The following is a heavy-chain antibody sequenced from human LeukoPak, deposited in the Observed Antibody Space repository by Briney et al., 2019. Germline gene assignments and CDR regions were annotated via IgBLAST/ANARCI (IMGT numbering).Heavy chain of an antibody. V-gene: IGHV3-21*01. D-gene: IGHD6-19*01. J-gene: IGHJ4*02. CDR2: ISSSSSYR. CDR1: GFSFSSYR. Sequence: GGSLRLSCAASGFSFSSYRMTWARQAPGKGVEWFSSISSSSSYRYYAASMKGRFAISRDNAENSLFLQMNSLRAEDTAVYYCARGRSAVAGIAGFDYWGQGSLVTVSS. CDR3: ARGRSAVAGIAGFDY.